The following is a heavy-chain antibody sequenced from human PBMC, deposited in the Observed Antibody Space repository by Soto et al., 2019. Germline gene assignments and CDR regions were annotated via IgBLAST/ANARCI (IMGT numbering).Heavy chain of an antibody. CDR1: GYTLTELS. D-gene: IGHD2-2*01. CDR3: WGIVVVPAADPFDY. J-gene: IGHJ4*02. Sequence: ASVKVSCKVSGYTLTELSMHWVRQAPGKGLEWMGGFDPEDGETIYAQKFQGRVTMTEDTSTDTAYMELSSLRSEDTAVYYCWGIVVVPAADPFDYWGQGTLVTAPQ. CDR2: FDPEDGET. V-gene: IGHV1-24*01.